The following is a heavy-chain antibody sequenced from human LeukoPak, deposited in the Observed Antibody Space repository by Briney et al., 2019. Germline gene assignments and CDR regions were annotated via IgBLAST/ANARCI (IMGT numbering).Heavy chain of an antibody. CDR3: ARGRGGTVTTNLNWFDP. J-gene: IGHJ5*02. CDR2: INPNSGGT. V-gene: IGHV1-2*02. D-gene: IGHD4-17*01. CDR1: GYTFTGYY. Sequence: ASVKVSCKASGYTFTGYYMHWVRQAPGQGLEWMGWINPNSGGTNYAQKFQGRVTMTRDTSISTAYMELSRLRSDDTAVYYCARGRGGTVTTNLNWFDPRGQGTLVTVSS.